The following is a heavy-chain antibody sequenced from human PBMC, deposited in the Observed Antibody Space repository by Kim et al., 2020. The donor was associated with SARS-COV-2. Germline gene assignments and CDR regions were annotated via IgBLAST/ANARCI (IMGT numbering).Heavy chain of an antibody. Sequence: GGSLRLSCAASGFNFNWYSMTWVRQAPGKGLEWVSVIYTGGTSTNYADSVRGRFIISRDDSTNTLFLQMNDLRAEDTAVYYCAKREGSGHLDYWGQGTL. CDR1: GFNFNWYS. V-gene: IGHV3-23*03. J-gene: IGHJ4*02. CDR2: IYTGGTST. CDR3: AKREGSGHLDY.